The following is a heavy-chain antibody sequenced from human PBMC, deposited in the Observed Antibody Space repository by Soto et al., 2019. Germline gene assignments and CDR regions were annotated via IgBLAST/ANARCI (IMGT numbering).Heavy chain of an antibody. V-gene: IGHV1-69*02. J-gene: IGHJ3*02. D-gene: IGHD2-2*01. CDR3: TLCGWTAEVFDI. CDR1: GGSFRRYT. CDR2: IIPMFDIA. Sequence: QVQLVQSGVEVKKPGSSVKVSCKASGGSFRRYTMFWVRQAPGQGLEWMGRIIPMFDIANYAQKFQGRVTFNADKSTGTGYMEMIGLTSDDTVIYFWTLCGWTAEVFDIGAQGTLVTVSS.